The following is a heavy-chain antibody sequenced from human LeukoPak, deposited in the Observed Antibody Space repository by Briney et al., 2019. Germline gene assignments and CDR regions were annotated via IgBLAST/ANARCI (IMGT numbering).Heavy chain of an antibody. CDR2: INPNSGGT. D-gene: IGHD2-15*01. J-gene: IGHJ5*02. Sequence: ASVKVSCKASGYTFTGYYMHWVRQAPGQGLECMGRINPNSGGTNYAQKFQGRVTMTRDTSISTAYMELSRLRSDDTAVYYCAREGRYCSGGSCYSYWFDPWGQGTLVTVSS. CDR3: AREGRYCSGGSCYSYWFDP. V-gene: IGHV1-2*06. CDR1: GYTFTGYY.